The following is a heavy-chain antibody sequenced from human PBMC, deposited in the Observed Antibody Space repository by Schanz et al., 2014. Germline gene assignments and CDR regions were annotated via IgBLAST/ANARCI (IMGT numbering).Heavy chain of an antibody. CDR1: GFSFSTYW. V-gene: IGHV3-7*01. J-gene: IGHJ4*02. D-gene: IGHD1-1*01. CDR2: IKKDGSEK. Sequence: EEQLVESGGGLVQPGGSLRLSCAASGFSFSTYWMSWVRQAPGKGLEWVANIKKDGSEKYYVDSVKGRFTISRDNAKNSLFLQMNSLRPEDTAVYYCARDRRNADLDYWGQGTLVTVSS. CDR3: ARDRRNADLDY.